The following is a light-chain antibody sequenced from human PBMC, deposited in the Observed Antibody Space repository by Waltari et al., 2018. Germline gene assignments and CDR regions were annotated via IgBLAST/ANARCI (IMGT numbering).Light chain of an antibody. V-gene: IGLV3-25*03. CDR1: ALAKQY. J-gene: IGLJ3*02. CDR2: KDS. CDR3: QAADNSGTLNWV. Sequence: PGQTARITCSADALAKQYAYWYQQKAGQAPLVVIYKDSERPSGIPERFSGSSSGTTVTLTISGVQAEDEADYYCQAADNSGTLNWVFGGGTKLTVL.